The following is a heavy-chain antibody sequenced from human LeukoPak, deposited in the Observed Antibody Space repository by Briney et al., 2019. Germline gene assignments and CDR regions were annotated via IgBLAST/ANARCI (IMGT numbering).Heavy chain of an antibody. V-gene: IGHV4-34*01. D-gene: IGHD3-22*01. J-gene: IGHJ6*02. CDR1: GGSFSGYY. CDR2: INHSGST. CDR3: ARGGSSGYYYGSYHYYYGMDV. Sequence: SETLSLTCAVYGGSFSGYYWSWIRQPPGKGLEWIGEINHSGSTNYNPSLKSRVTISVDTSKNQFSLKLSSVTAADTAVYYCARGGSSGYYYGSYHYYYGMDVWGQGTTVTVSS.